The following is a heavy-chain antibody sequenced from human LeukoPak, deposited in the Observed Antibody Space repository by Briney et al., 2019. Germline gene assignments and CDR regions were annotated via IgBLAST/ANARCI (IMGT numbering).Heavy chain of an antibody. D-gene: IGHD6-13*01. CDR2: IYHSGST. CDR3: ARDGRLGSSWYYFDY. CDR1: GGSISSSSYY. J-gene: IGHJ4*02. Sequence: KSSETLSLTCTVSGGSISSSSYYWGWIRQPPGKGLEWIGSIYHSGSTYYNPSLKSRVTISVDTSKNQFSLKLSSVTAADTAVYYCARDGRLGSSWYYFDYWGQGTLVTVSS. V-gene: IGHV4-39*07.